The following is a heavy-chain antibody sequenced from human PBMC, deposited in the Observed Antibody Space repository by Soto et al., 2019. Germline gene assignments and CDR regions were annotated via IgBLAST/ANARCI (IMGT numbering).Heavy chain of an antibody. Sequence: EVQLVESGGGLVQPGGSLRLSCAASGFTFSSYWMHWFRQVPGKGLVWVSRIRPDGSGANYADSVKGRFTISRDNAKKTLDLQMNSLRAEDTALYYCARDLVLGSGSCENWGQGTLVTVSS. J-gene: IGHJ4*02. D-gene: IGHD3-10*02. CDR3: ARDLVLGSGSCEN. V-gene: IGHV3-74*01. CDR1: GFTFSSYW. CDR2: IRPDGSGA.